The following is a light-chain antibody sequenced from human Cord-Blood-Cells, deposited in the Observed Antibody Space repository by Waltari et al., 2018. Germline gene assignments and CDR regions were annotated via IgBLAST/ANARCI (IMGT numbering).Light chain of an antibody. CDR3: QQYGSSPYT. CDR1: QSVSSSY. V-gene: IGKV3-20*01. J-gene: IGKJ2*01. CDR2: GAS. Sequence: EIVLTQSPGTLSLSPGERATLSCRASQSVSSSYLAWYQQKPGQAPRLLIDGASSRATGIPDRFSGSGSGTDFTLTISRLEPEDFAVYYCQQYGSSPYTFGRGPSWRSN.